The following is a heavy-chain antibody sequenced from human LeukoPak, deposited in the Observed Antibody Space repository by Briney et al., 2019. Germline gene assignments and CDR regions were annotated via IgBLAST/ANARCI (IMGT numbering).Heavy chain of an antibody. V-gene: IGHV4-38-2*02. D-gene: IGHD3-10*01. CDR2: IYHSGST. CDR1: GYSISSGYY. Sequence: SETLSLTCTVSGYSISSGYYCGWIRQPPGKGLEWIRSIYHSGSTYYNPSLKSRVTISVDTSKNQFSLKLSSVTAADTAVFYCARQGRFGELLPLDYWGQGTLVTVSS. CDR3: ARQGRFGELLPLDY. J-gene: IGHJ4*02.